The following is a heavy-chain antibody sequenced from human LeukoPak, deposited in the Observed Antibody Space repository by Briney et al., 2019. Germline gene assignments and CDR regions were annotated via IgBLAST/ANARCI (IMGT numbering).Heavy chain of an antibody. CDR2: IGTIGDT. Sequence: GGSLRLSCAASGFAFSNSDMHWVRQPSGKGLEWVSSIGTIGDTYYPDSVKGRFSISREDAKNSLSLQMNSLRAEDTAVYYCAISKTYCGGDCCFHSWGQGTPVTVSS. J-gene: IGHJ5*02. CDR3: AISKTYCGGDCCFHS. CDR1: GFAFSNSD. V-gene: IGHV3-13*01. D-gene: IGHD2-21*02.